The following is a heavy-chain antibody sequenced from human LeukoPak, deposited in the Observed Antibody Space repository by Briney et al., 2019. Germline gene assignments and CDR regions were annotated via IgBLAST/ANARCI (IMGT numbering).Heavy chain of an antibody. V-gene: IGHV3-21*01. CDR1: GFTFSSYA. CDR2: ISSSSSYI. Sequence: GGSLRLSCAASGFTFSSYAMSWVRQAPGKGLEWVSSISSSSSYIYYGDSVKGRFTISRDNAKNSLYLQMNSLRAEDTAEDTAVYYCARGDYYFDYWGQGTLVTVSS. CDR3: ARGDYYFDY. J-gene: IGHJ4*02.